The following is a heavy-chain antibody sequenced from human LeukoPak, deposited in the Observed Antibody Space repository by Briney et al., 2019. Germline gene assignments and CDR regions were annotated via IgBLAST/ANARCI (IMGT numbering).Heavy chain of an antibody. CDR2: IIPIFGTA. J-gene: IGHJ4*02. CDR1: GSTFSSYA. V-gene: IGHV1-69*05. Sequence: GSSVKVSCKASGSTFSSYAISWVRQAPGQGLEWMGGIIPIFGTANYAQKFQGRVTITTDESTSTAYMELSSLRSEDTAVYYCARGMVRGVPGPYFDYWGQGTLVTVSS. D-gene: IGHD3-10*01. CDR3: ARGMVRGVPGPYFDY.